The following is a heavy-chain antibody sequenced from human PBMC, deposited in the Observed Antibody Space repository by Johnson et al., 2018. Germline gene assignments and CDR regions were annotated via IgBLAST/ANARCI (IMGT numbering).Heavy chain of an antibody. CDR1: GFTFSSYS. CDR3: VSDPANGIPDAFEN. Sequence: VQLRECGGGLVEPGGSLRLSCAASGFTFSSYSMHWVRQGPGKGLVWGSYMNPHRNYILYADSVEGRFPISRDNAKNTLSLQMNSLRAEDTAVYYCVSDPANGIPDAFENWGHGTMVTVSS. V-gene: IGHV3-74*03. D-gene: IGHD2/OR15-2a*01. J-gene: IGHJ3*02. CDR2: MNPHRNYI.